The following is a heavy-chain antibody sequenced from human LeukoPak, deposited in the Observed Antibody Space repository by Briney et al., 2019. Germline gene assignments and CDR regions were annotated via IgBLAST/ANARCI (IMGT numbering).Heavy chain of an antibody. D-gene: IGHD2-2*01. J-gene: IGHJ6*02. CDR3: ARVPSRPYDYYYGMDV. CDR1: GYTFTGYN. Sequence: GASVKVSCKASGYTFTGYNMHWVRQAPGQGLEWMGWINPNSGGTNNAQKFQGRVTMTRDTSISTAYMELSRLRSDDTAVYYCARVPSRPYDYYYGMDVWGQGTTVTVSS. CDR2: INPNSGGT. V-gene: IGHV1-2*02.